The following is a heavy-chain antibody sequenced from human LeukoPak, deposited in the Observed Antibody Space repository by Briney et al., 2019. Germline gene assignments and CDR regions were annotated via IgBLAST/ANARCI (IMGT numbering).Heavy chain of an antibody. Sequence: PSETLSLTCTVSGGSISSYYWSLLRQPPGKGLEWIGYIYYSGSTNYNPSLKSRVTISVDTSKNQFSLKLSSVTAADTAVYYCARLNVGSLAVAFDIWGQGTMVTVSS. V-gene: IGHV4-59*08. CDR2: IYYSGST. CDR3: ARLNVGSLAVAFDI. J-gene: IGHJ3*02. CDR1: GGSISSYY.